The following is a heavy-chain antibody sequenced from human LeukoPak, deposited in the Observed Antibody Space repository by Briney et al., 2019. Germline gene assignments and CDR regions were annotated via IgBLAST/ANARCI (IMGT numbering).Heavy chain of an antibody. CDR2: INSDGSSI. CDR1: GFTFSSHW. V-gene: IGHV3-74*01. D-gene: IGHD4-17*01. J-gene: IGHJ4*02. CDR3: AREFVSVTTHFLFDS. Sequence: GGSLRLSCAASGFTFSSHWMHWVRQAPGKGLVWVSRINSDGSSISYADSVKGRFTISRDNAKNSLHLQMNSLRAEDTAVYYCAREFVSVTTHFLFDSWGQGTLVTVSS.